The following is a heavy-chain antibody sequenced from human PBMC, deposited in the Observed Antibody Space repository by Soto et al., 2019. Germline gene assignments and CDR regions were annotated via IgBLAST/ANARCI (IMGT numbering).Heavy chain of an antibody. CDR3: ATDLNWEQY. V-gene: IGHV3-7*04. D-gene: IGHD7-27*01. CDR1: GFTFGTYW. CDR2: IKPDGSER. Sequence: EVQLVESGGGLVQPGGSLRLSCEASGFTFGTYWMTWVRQPPGKGLECVADIKPDGSERYYVDSVKGRFTISRDNAKNSLYLHRNSLRAEDTAVYYCATDLNWEQYWGQGTLVTVSS. J-gene: IGHJ4*02.